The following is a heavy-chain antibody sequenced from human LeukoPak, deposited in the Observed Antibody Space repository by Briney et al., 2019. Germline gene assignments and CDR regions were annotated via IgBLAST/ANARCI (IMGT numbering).Heavy chain of an antibody. Sequence: SETLSLTCAVYGGSFSGYYWSWIRQPPGKGLEWIGEINHSGSTNYNPSLKSRVTISVDTSKNQFSLKLSSVTAADTAVYYCARGNPDYFDYWGQGTPVTVSS. CDR2: INHSGST. V-gene: IGHV4-34*01. CDR3: ARGNPDYFDY. CDR1: GGSFSGYY. J-gene: IGHJ4*02.